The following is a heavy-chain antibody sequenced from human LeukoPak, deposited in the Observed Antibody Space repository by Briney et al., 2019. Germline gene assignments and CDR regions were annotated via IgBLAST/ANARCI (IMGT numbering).Heavy chain of an antibody. J-gene: IGHJ3*02. Sequence: GSLRLSCAASGFTFNSYAMHWVRQAPGKGLEYVSVIGSNGGSTYYADSVKGRFTISRDNSKNTLYLQMGSLRAEDMAVYYCARSNCSTTDCLFNAFDIWGQGTMVTVSS. CDR3: ARSNCSTTDCLFNAFDI. D-gene: IGHD2-2*01. CDR2: IGSNGGST. CDR1: GFTFNSYA. V-gene: IGHV3-64*02.